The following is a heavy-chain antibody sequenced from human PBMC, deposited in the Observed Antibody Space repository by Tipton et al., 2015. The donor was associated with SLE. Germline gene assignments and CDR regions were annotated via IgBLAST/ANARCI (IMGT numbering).Heavy chain of an antibody. Sequence: QLVQSGAEVKKPGASVKVSCKASGYTFTDYYVHWVRQAPGQGLEWMGWINPNSGGTNCAQKFQGRVTLTRDTSISTANMELSSLRSGDAAVYDCARDQFLESSGGYCRAARGKVGYWGQGTLVAVAT. D-gene: IGHD2-21*01. CDR2: INPNSGGT. J-gene: IGHJ4*02. CDR1: GYTFTDYY. V-gene: IGHV1-2*02. CDR3: ARDQFLESSGGYCRAARGKVGY.